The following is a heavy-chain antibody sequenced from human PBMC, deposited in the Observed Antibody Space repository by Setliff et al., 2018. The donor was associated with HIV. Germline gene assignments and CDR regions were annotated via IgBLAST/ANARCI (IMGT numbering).Heavy chain of an antibody. V-gene: IGHV1-18*01. CDR1: GYTFTNHG. D-gene: IGHD3-10*01. Sequence: ASVKVSCKASGYTFTNHGFSWVRQAPGQGLEWMGWISANNGATRYAQNFQERVTLTTDTSTSTAYMELGSLTSDDTAMYFCARRIAYGTDYDYHYYMDVWATGTTVTVSS. J-gene: IGHJ6*03. CDR2: ISANNGAT. CDR3: ARRIAYGTDYDYHYYMDV.